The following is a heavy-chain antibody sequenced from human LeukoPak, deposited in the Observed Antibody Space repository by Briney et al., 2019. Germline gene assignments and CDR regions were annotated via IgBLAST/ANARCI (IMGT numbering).Heavy chain of an antibody. CDR3: ARELAYCGADCYRYFDY. J-gene: IGHJ4*02. CDR1: GGSISSFY. Sequence: PSETLSLTCTVSGGSISSFYWSWIRQPPGKGLEWIGYVYYSGSTNYNPSLKSRVTISVDTSKKQFSLKLSSVTAADTAVYYCARELAYCGADCYRYFDYWGQGTLVTVSS. D-gene: IGHD2-21*02. V-gene: IGHV4-59*01. CDR2: VYYSGST.